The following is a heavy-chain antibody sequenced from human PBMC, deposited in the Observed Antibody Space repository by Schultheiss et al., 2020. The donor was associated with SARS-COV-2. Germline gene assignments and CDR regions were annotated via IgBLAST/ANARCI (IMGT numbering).Heavy chain of an antibody. J-gene: IGHJ5*02. D-gene: IGHD1-7*01. CDR2: IIPIFGTA. CDR3: ARDVRGDNWNYDWFDP. V-gene: IGHV1-69*01. Sequence: KISCKASGGTFSSYAISWVRQAPGQGLEWMGGIIPIFGTANYAQKFQGRVTITADESTSTAYMELSSLRSEDTAVYYCARDVRGDNWNYDWFDPWGQGTLVTVSS. CDR1: GGTFSSYA.